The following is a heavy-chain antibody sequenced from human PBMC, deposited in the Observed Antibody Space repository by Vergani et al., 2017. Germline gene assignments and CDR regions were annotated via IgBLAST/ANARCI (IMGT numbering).Heavy chain of an antibody. Sequence: QVQLQESGPGLVKPSETLSLTCTVSGGSISSSSYYWGWIRQPPGKGLEWIGSIYYSGSTYYNPSLKSRVTISVDTSKNQFSLKLSSLTAADTAVYYCARRNSGSYFWWFDPWGQGTLVTVSS. CDR3: ARRNSGSYFWWFDP. CDR2: IYYSGST. CDR1: GGSISSSSYY. J-gene: IGHJ5*02. V-gene: IGHV4-39*01. D-gene: IGHD1-26*01.